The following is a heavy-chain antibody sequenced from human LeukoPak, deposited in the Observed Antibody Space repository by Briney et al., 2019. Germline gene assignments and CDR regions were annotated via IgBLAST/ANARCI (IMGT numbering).Heavy chain of an antibody. Sequence: PSETLSLTCTVSGVSISSYYWRWIRQPPGKGLEWIGYIYYSGSTNYNPSLKSRVTISVDTSKNQFSLKLTSVTAADTAVYYCARGSGSVISMLRLDYWGQGTLVTVSS. D-gene: IGHD2-21*01. CDR3: ARGSGSVISMLRLDY. J-gene: IGHJ4*02. CDR2: IYYSGST. V-gene: IGHV4-59*13. CDR1: GVSISSYY.